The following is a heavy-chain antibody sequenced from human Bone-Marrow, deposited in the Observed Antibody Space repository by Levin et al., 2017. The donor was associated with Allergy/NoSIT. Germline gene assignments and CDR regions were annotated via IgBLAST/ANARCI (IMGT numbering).Heavy chain of an antibody. D-gene: IGHD6-13*01. J-gene: IGHJ4*02. CDR1: GGSFSSFY. Sequence: SQTLSLTCTLSGGSFSSFYWSWIRQSPGRGLEWIAYISNSGSTNYNPSLKSRASISIQRSKKQFSLTLTSATPADTAVYFCARTPGYFDSWGQGLQVTVYS. V-gene: IGHV4-59*01. CDR3: ARTPGYFDS. CDR2: ISNSGST.